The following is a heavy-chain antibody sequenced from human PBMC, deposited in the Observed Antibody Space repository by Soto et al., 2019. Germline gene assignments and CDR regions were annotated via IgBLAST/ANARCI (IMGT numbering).Heavy chain of an antibody. CDR2: IYHGGTT. CDR3: AKAHVIVVAGSTFDY. V-gene: IGHV4-38-2*02. D-gene: IGHD6-19*01. CDR1: GYSLSSGSY. J-gene: IGHJ4*01. Sequence: SETLSLTCTVSGYSLSSGSYWGWIRRPPGEGPEWIASIYHGGTTFYNQSLKRRGTVSVDKSNNQFSLKMRTVTAADQAVYYWAKAHVIVVAGSTFDYWGHGTLVTVSS.